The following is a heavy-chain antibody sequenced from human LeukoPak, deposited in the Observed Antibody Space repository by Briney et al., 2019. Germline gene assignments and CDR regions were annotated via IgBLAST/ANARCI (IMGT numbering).Heavy chain of an antibody. V-gene: IGHV3-30-3*01. CDR3: ARDLIN. CDR1: GFTFSSYA. CDR2: ISYDGSNK. Sequence: TGRSLRLSCAASGFTFSSYAMHWVRQAPGKGLEWVAVISYDGSNKYYADSVKGRFTISRDNSKNTLYLQMNSLRAEDTAVYYCARDLINGGQGTLVTVSS. J-gene: IGHJ4*02.